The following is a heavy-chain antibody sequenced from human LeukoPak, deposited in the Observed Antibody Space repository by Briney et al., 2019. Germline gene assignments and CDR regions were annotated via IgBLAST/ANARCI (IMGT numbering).Heavy chain of an antibody. CDR1: GFTFSTYA. Sequence: GRSLRLSCAASGFTFSTYAMHWVRQAPGKGLVWVSCINLDGSGTTYADSVKGRFTISRDNSKNTLYLQMNSLRAEDTAVYYCAKGLSRLLWFGELSVEFDYWGQGTLVTVSS. D-gene: IGHD3-10*01. J-gene: IGHJ4*02. CDR3: AKGLSRLLWFGELSVEFDY. V-gene: IGHV3-74*01. CDR2: INLDGSGT.